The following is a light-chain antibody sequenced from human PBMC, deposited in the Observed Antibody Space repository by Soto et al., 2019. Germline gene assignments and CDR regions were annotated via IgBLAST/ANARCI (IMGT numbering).Light chain of an antibody. V-gene: IGKV3-20*01. Sequence: EIVLTQSPGTLSLSPGERATLSCRASQSVSSSYLAWYQQKPGQAPRLLIYGASSRATGIPDRFSGSGSGTDFTLTISRLEPEDFAVYYCQQYGRSPQQTLGQGTKVDI. CDR1: QSVSSSY. J-gene: IGKJ1*01. CDR3: QQYGRSPQQT. CDR2: GAS.